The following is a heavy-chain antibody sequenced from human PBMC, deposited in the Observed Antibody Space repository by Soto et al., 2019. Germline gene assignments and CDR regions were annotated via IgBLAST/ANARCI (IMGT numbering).Heavy chain of an antibody. D-gene: IGHD5-18*01. CDR1: GFTFSSYG. V-gene: IGHV3-30*18. J-gene: IGHJ4*02. CDR2: ISYDGSNK. CDR3: AKDGGAMVPYY. Sequence: PGGSLRLSCAASGFTFSSYGMHWVRQAPGKGLEWVAVISYDGSNKYYADSVKGRFTISRDNSKNTLYLQMNSLRAEDTAVYYCAKDGGAMVPYYWGQGTLVTVSS.